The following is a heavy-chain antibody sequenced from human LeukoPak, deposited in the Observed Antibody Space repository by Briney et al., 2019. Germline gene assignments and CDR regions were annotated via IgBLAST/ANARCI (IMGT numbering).Heavy chain of an antibody. J-gene: IGHJ4*02. D-gene: IGHD1-26*01. Sequence: SETLSLTCTVSGGSISSTYWNWVRHPPGKGMQWIGRISYTGDTKYNPSLKSRVTISVDRSKNQFSLQLSSMTAADTAIYYCARSYIVSYSEDFDYWGQGTLVTVSS. CDR1: GGSISSTY. V-gene: IGHV4-59*01. CDR3: ARSYIVSYSEDFDY. CDR2: ISYTGDT.